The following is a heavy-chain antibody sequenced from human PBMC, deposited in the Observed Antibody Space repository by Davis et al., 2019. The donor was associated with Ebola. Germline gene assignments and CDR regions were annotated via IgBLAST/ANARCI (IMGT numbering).Heavy chain of an antibody. CDR1: GSTFSSYW. CDR3: ATLPGYY. V-gene: IGHV3-74*03. D-gene: IGHD1-26*01. J-gene: IGHJ4*02. CDR2: INRDVSTT. Sequence: GESLKISCAASGSTFSSYWMHWVRQAPGKGLVWVSCINRDVSTTTYADFVKGRFTISRDNAKNTLYLQMNNLRVEDTGVYYCATLPGYYWGQGTLVTVSS.